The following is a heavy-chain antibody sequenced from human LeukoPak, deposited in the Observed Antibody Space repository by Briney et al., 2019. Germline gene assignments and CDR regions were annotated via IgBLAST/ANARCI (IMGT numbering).Heavy chain of an antibody. D-gene: IGHD4-23*01. J-gene: IGHJ4*02. CDR3: ARSSLRYGGNSGRLFDY. Sequence: PSETLSLTCTVSGGSISSGSYYWSWIRQPAGKGLEWIGRIYTSGSTNYNPSLKSRVTISVDTSKNQFSLKLSSVTAADTAAYYCARSSLRYGGNSGRLFDYWGQGTLVTVSS. V-gene: IGHV4-61*02. CDR2: IYTSGST. CDR1: GGSISSGSYY.